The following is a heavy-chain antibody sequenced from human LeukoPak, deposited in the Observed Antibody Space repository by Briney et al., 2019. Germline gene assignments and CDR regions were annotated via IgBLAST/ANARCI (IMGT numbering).Heavy chain of an antibody. J-gene: IGHJ3*02. CDR1: GFTFSSYA. V-gene: IGHV3-30-3*01. Sequence: GGSLRLSCAASGFTFSSYAMHWVRHAPGKGLEWVAVISYDGSNKYYADSVKGRFTISRDNSKNTLYLQMNSLRAEDTAVYYCARPLVMVRGVNDAFDIWGQGTMVTVSS. CDR2: ISYDGSNK. CDR3: ARPLVMVRGVNDAFDI. D-gene: IGHD3-10*01.